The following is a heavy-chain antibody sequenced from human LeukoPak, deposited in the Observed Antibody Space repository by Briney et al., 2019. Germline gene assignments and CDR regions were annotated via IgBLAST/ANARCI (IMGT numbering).Heavy chain of an antibody. Sequence: PGASLRLSCAASGFTFSSYAMSWVRQAPGQGLEWMGRIIPIFGIANYAQKFQGRVRITADKSTSTAYMELSSLRSEDTAVYYCARDYQVEMATSLWGQGTLVTVSS. J-gene: IGHJ4*02. CDR2: IIPIFGIA. CDR3: ARDYQVEMATSL. V-gene: IGHV1-69*04. CDR1: GFTFSSYA. D-gene: IGHD5-24*01.